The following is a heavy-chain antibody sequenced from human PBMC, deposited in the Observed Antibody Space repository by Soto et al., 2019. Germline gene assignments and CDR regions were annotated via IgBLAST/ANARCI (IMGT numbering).Heavy chain of an antibody. J-gene: IGHJ3*02. V-gene: IGHV4-30-2*01. D-gene: IGHD1-26*01. Sequence: QLQLQESGSGLVKPSQTLSLTCAVSGGSISSGGYSWSWIRQPPGKGLEWIGYIYHSGSTYYNPSLKSRVTISVDRSKNQFSLKLSSVTAADTAVYYCASPSGERLGESYAFDIWGQGTMVTVSS. CDR2: IYHSGST. CDR3: ASPSGERLGESYAFDI. CDR1: GGSISSGGYS.